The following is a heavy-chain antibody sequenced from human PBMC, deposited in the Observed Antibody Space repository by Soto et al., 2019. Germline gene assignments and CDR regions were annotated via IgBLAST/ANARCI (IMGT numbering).Heavy chain of an antibody. CDR2: INPDNGNT. V-gene: IGHV1-3*01. Sequence: ASVRVSGKASGYTSTRYTMNWVRQAPGQRLEWMGWINPDNGNTKSSQKFQDRVIITRDTSASTAYMDLSSLRSEDTAVYYCARGIATGQLDPWGQGTLVTSPQ. CDR3: ARGIATGQLDP. J-gene: IGHJ5*02. D-gene: IGHD2-15*01. CDR1: GYTSTRYT.